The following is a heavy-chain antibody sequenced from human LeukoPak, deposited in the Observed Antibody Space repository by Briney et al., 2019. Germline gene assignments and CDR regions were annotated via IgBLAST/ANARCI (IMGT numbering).Heavy chain of an antibody. J-gene: IGHJ4*02. CDR3: ARAPNGYDDY. Sequence: WIREINHSGSTNYNPSLKSRVTISVDTSKNQFSLKLSSVTAADTAVYYCARAPNGYDDYWGQGTLVTVSS. V-gene: IGHV4-34*01. D-gene: IGHD5-12*01. CDR2: INHSGST.